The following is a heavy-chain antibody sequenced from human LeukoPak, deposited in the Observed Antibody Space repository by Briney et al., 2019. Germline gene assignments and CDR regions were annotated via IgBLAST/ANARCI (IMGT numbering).Heavy chain of an antibody. CDR2: MNPNSGNT. J-gene: IGHJ4*02. CDR1: GYTFTSYD. D-gene: IGHD6-25*01. Sequence: ASVKVSCKASGYTFTSYDINWVRQATGQGLEWMGWMNPNSGNTNYAQKLQGRVTMTTDTSTSTAYMELRSLRSDDTAVYYCASMREPEASFDYWGQGTLVTVSS. V-gene: IGHV1-18*01. CDR3: ASMREPEASFDY.